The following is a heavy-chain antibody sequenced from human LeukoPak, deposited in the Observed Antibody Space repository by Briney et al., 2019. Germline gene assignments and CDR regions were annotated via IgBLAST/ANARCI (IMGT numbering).Heavy chain of an antibody. Sequence: GGSLRLSCAASGFTFSNNWMSWVRQTPGKGLEWVSSITSTSTYIYYADSVKGRFTISRDNAKNSLYLQMNSLRAEDTAVYYCARDLGGWYLDYWGQGTLVTVSS. J-gene: IGHJ4*02. CDR2: ITSTSTYI. CDR3: ARDLGGWYLDY. V-gene: IGHV3-21*01. D-gene: IGHD2-15*01. CDR1: GFTFSNNW.